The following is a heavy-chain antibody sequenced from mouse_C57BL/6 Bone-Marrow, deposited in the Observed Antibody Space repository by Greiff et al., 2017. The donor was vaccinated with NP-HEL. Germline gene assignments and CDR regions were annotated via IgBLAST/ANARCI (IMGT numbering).Heavy chain of an antibody. CDR1: GYTFTSYW. CDR2: IYPGSGST. D-gene: IGHD2-4*01. Sequence: QVQLQQPGAELVKPGASVKMSCKASGYTFTSYWITWVKQRPGQGLEWIGDIYPGSGSTNYNEKFKGKATLTVDTSSSTAYMQLSSLTSEDSAVYYCGLRQDYYAMDYWGQGTSVTVSS. CDR3: GLRQDYYAMDY. V-gene: IGHV1-55*01. J-gene: IGHJ4*01.